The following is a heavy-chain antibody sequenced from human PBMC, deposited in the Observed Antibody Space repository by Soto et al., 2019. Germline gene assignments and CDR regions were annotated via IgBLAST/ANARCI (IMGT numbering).Heavy chain of an antibody. CDR3: AARSNPNEYFQH. Sequence: SVKVSCKASGFTFTSSAMHWVRQARGQRLEWIGWIIVGSGNTNYAQKFQERVTITRDMSTSTAYMELSSLRSEDTAVYYCAARSNPNEYFQHWGQGTLVTV. J-gene: IGHJ1*01. V-gene: IGHV1-58*02. CDR1: GFTFTSSA. CDR2: IIVGSGNT.